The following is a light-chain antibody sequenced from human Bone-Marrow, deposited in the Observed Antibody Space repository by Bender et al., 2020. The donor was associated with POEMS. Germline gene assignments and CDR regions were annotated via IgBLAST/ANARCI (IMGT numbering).Light chain of an antibody. CDR3: VAWDASLNGWV. Sequence: SDELTQPPSVSVSPGQTANITCSGDSLTKEYSYWYQQTPGQAPVLVIFKDTERPSGIPDRFSGSKSGTSASLAITGLQSDDEAIYVCVAWDASLNGWVFGGGTKLTVL. V-gene: IGLV3-25*02. CDR1: SLTKEY. J-gene: IGLJ3*02. CDR2: KDT.